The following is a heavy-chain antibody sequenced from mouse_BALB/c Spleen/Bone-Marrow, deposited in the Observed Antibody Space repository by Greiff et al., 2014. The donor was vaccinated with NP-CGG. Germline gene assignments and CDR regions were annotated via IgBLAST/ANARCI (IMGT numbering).Heavy chain of an antibody. D-gene: IGHD1-1*02. CDR1: GYTFTSYW. Sequence: QVQLQQPGAELARPGASVKLSCKASGYTFTSYWMQWVKQRPGQGLEWIGAIYPGDSDTRYTQKFKGKATLTADKSSSTAYMQLSSLASEDSAVYYCASQGDYGSFDYWGQGTTLTVSS. V-gene: IGHV1-87*01. CDR2: IYPGDSDT. J-gene: IGHJ2*01. CDR3: ASQGDYGSFDY.